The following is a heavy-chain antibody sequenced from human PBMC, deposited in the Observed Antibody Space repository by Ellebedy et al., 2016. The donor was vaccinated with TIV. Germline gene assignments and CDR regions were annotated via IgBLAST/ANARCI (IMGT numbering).Heavy chain of an antibody. CDR2: IYWNGNK. CDR1: GSSFTPSGEG. J-gene: IGHJ5*02. CDR3: ARGLYGDFADWFDP. D-gene: IGHD4-17*01. Sequence: SGPTLVKPTQTLTLTCTFPGSSFTPSGEGVGWVRQAPGKALEWLAIIYWNGNKRFSPSQQSRLAITKDAFKNEVVFTMTNMDPVDSATYYCARGLYGDFADWFDPWGQGTLVTVSS. V-gene: IGHV2-5*01.